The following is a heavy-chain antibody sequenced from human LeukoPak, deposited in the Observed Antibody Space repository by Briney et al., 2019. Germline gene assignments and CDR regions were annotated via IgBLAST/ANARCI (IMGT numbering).Heavy chain of an antibody. CDR1: GGTFSSYA. V-gene: IGHV1-69*13. CDR2: IIPIFGTA. Sequence: ASVKVSYKASGGTFSSYAISWVRQAPGQGLEWMGGIIPIFGTANYAQKFQGRVTITADESTSTAYMELSSLRSEDTAVYYCARHGTPRYYYDSSGYFNYFDYWGQGTLVTVSS. D-gene: IGHD3-22*01. CDR3: ARHGTPRYYYDSSGYFNYFDY. J-gene: IGHJ4*02.